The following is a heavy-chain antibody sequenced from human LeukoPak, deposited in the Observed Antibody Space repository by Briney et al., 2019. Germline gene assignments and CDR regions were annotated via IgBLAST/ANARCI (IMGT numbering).Heavy chain of an antibody. CDR3: ARAAVYCSSSTCRTNFDS. D-gene: IGHD2-2*01. Sequence: GGSLRLSCAASGFTFRNSYMSWVRQAPGKGLEWVAYMNHDGSDQSHVDSVRGRFTISGDNAKNSLYLQMNSLRVEDTAVYYCARAAVYCSSSTCRTNFDSWGQGTLVTVSS. V-gene: IGHV3-7*01. J-gene: IGHJ4*02. CDR1: GFTFRNSY. CDR2: MNHDGSDQ.